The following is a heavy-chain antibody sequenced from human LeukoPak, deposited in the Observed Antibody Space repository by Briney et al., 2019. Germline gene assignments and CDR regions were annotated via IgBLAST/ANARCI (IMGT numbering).Heavy chain of an antibody. CDR2: ISSTSSYI. J-gene: IGHJ6*03. D-gene: IGHD5-18*01. Sequence: GGSLRLSCAASGFTFSSYRMNWFRQAPGKGLEWVSSISSTSSYIYYAESVKGRFTISRDNAKNSLFLQMDSLRAEDTAVYYCARDEYSYGYYYYYMDVWGKGTTVTVSS. CDR3: ARDEYSYGYYYYYMDV. V-gene: IGHV3-21*01. CDR1: GFTFSSYR.